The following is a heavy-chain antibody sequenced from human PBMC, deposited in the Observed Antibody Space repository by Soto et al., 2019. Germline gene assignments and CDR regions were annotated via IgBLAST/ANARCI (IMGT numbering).Heavy chain of an antibody. CDR1: GYTSTSYD. D-gene: IGHD3-9*01. V-gene: IGHV1-8*01. CDR2: MNPNSGNT. CDR3: ASRYYDILTGCSNWFYP. J-gene: IGHJ5*02. Sequence: ASVKVSCKASGYTSTSYDINWVRQATGQGLEWMGWMNPNSGNTGYAQKFQGRVTMTRNTSISTAYMELSSLRSEDTAVYYCASRYYDILTGCSNWFYPWGQGTLVTVSS.